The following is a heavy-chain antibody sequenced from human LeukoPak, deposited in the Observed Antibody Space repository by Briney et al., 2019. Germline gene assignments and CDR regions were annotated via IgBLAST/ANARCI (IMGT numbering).Heavy chain of an antibody. CDR1: GYTFTSYG. J-gene: IGHJ6*03. CDR2: ISAYNGNT. D-gene: IGHD3-3*01. CDR3: ARDPTYTDFWSGYYTTNNYYMDV. V-gene: IGHV1-18*01. Sequence: ASVKVSCKASGYTFTSYGISWVRQAPGQGLEWMGWISAYNGNTNYAQKLQGRVTMTTDTSTSTAYMELRRLRSDDTAVYYCARDPTYTDFWSGYYTTNNYYMDVWGKGTTVTVSS.